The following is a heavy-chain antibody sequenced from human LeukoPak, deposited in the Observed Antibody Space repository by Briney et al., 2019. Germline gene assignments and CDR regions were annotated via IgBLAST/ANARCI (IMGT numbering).Heavy chain of an antibody. CDR1: GDSISSGSYY. J-gene: IGHJ3*02. D-gene: IGHD3-9*01. V-gene: IGHV4-39*07. CDR2: IYYRGNT. CDR3: ARDRKWDDILTGYYYDAFDI. Sequence: SETLSLTCTVSGDSISSGSYYWGWIRQPPGKGLEWIGNIYYRGNTYFNPSLKSRVIISVDTSKNQFSLKLSSVTAADTAVYYCARDRKWDDILTGYYYDAFDIWGQGTMVTVSS.